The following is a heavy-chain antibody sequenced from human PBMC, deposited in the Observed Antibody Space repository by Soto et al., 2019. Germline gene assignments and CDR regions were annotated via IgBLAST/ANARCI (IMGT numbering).Heavy chain of an antibody. CDR3: ARAVAVPADFDY. Sequence: ASVQVSCQASGYTFTSYAIHWVRQAPGQRLEWMGWVNTGNGDTTYSQRFQGRVTITRDTSASTAYMELSSLRSEDTAVFFCARAVAVPADFDYWGQGTLVTVSS. CDR2: VNTGNGDT. D-gene: IGHD6-19*01. CDR1: GYTFTSYA. V-gene: IGHV1-3*04. J-gene: IGHJ4*02.